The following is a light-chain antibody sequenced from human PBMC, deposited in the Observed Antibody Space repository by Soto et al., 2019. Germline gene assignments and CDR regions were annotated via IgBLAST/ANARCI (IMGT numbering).Light chain of an antibody. CDR2: AAS. CDR1: QSIVTY. V-gene: IGKV1-39*01. J-gene: IGKJ1*01. Sequence: SKMPPSPSTLSASVGDRVTITCRASQSIVTYLNWYLQKPGKAPKLLIYAASNLQSGVPSRFSGSGSGTDFTLTISSLQPEDFAAYFCQQSYSSPPWTFGQGTKVDIK. CDR3: QQSYSSPPWT.